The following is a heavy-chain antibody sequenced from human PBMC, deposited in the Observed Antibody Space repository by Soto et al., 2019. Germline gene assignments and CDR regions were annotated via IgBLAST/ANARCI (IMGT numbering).Heavy chain of an antibody. CDR2: IYYSGST. V-gene: IGHV4-31*03. CDR1: GGSISSGGYY. D-gene: IGHD2-2*01. Sequence: QVQLQESGPGLVKPSQTLSLTCTVSGGSISSGGYYWSWIRQHPGKGLEWIGYIYYSGSTYYNPSLKSRVTISVATSKNQFSLKLSSVTAADTAVYYCARERCSSTSCYGNDYWGQGTLVTVSS. J-gene: IGHJ4*02. CDR3: ARERCSSTSCYGNDY.